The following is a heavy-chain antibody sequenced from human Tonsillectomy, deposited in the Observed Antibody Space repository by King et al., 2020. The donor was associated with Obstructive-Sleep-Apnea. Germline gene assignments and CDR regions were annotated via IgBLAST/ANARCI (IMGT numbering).Heavy chain of an antibody. Sequence: VQLQESGPGLVKPSETLSLTCTVSGGSTRNYYWSWIRQPAGKGLEWIVRIYDNGSTNHNPSLRRRVTMSVATSKSQFSLMRSSMTAADTAVYYCSRGGELPLDYWGQGTLVTVSS. CDR3: SRGGELPLDY. D-gene: IGHD3-10*01. CDR2: IYDNGST. J-gene: IGHJ4*02. CDR1: GGSTRNYY. V-gene: IGHV4-4*07.